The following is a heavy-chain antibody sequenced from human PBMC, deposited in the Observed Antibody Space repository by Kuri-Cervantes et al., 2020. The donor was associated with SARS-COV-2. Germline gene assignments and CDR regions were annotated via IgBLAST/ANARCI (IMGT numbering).Heavy chain of an antibody. CDR2: IYYSGST. V-gene: IGHV4-59*11. Sequence: SETLSLTCTVSGGSISSHYWSWIRQPPGKGLEWIGYIYYSGSTDYNPSLKSRVTISVDTSKNQFSLQLNSVTPEDTAVYYCAREFYSSYYYYYYMDVWGKGTTVTVSS. D-gene: IGHD6-6*01. CDR3: AREFYSSYYYYYYMDV. CDR1: GGSISSHY. J-gene: IGHJ6*03.